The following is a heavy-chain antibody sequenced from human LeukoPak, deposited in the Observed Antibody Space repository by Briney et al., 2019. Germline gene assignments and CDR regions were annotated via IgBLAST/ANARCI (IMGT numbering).Heavy chain of an antibody. CDR2: FDPEDGET. J-gene: IGHJ3*02. Sequence: ASVKVSCKASGYTFTSYYMHWVRQAPGKGLEWMGGFDPEDGETIYAQKFQGRVTMTEDTSTDTAYMELSSLRSEDTAVYYCATAFGGAFDIWGQGTMVTVSS. CDR1: GYTFTSYY. CDR3: ATAFGGAFDI. V-gene: IGHV1-24*01. D-gene: IGHD3-10*01.